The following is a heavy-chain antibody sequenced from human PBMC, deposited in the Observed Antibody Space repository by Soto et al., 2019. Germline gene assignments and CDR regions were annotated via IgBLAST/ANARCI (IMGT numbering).Heavy chain of an antibody. D-gene: IGHD6-19*01. CDR1: GGSISSSSYY. Sequence: PSETLSLTCTVSGGSISSSSYYWGWIRQPPGKGLEWIGSIYYSGSTYYNPSLKSRVTISVDTSKNQFSLKLSSVTAADTAVYYCARGIAVAGRGGYNWFDPWGQGTLVTVSS. CDR2: IYYSGST. V-gene: IGHV4-39*01. J-gene: IGHJ5*02. CDR3: ARGIAVAGRGGYNWFDP.